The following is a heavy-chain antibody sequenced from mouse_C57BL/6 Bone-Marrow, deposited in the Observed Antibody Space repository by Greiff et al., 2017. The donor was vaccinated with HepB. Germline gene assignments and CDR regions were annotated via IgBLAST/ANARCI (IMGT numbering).Heavy chain of an antibody. CDR3: ARYYGSSLYAMDY. CDR1: GYSITSGYY. V-gene: IGHV3-6*01. D-gene: IGHD1-1*01. Sequence: VQLKESGPGLVKPSQSLSLTCSVTGYSITSGYYWNWIRQFPGNKLEWMGYISYDGSNNYNPSLKNRISITRDTSKNQFFLKLNSVTTEDTATYYCARYYGSSLYAMDYWGQGTSVTVSS. J-gene: IGHJ4*01. CDR2: ISYDGSN.